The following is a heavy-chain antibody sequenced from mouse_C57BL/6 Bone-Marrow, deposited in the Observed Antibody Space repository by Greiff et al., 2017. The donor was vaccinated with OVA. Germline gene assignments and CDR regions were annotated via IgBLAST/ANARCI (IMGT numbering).Heavy chain of an antibody. V-gene: IGHV2-9-1*01. Sequence: VQVVESGPGLVAPSQSLSITCTVSGFSLTSYAISWVRQPPGKGLEWLGVIWTGGGTNYNSALKSRLSISKDNSKSQVFLKMNSLQTDDTARYYCASSYYSNYDAMDYWGQGTSVTVSS. D-gene: IGHD2-5*01. CDR3: ASSYYSNYDAMDY. CDR2: IWTGGGT. J-gene: IGHJ4*01. CDR1: GFSLTSYA.